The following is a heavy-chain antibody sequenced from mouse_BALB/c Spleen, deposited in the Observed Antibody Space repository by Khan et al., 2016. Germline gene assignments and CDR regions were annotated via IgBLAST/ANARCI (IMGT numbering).Heavy chain of an antibody. CDR2: IWRGGST. CDR1: GFSLTSYG. Sequence: QVQLKQSGPSLVQPSQSLSITCTVSGFSLTSYGVHWVRQSPGKGLEWLGVIWRGGSTDYNAAFMSRLSITKDNSKSQVFFKMNSLQADDTAIYYCAKRNYDVGYYAMDYWGQGTSVTVSS. V-gene: IGHV2-5-1*01. D-gene: IGHD2-4*01. CDR3: AKRNYDVGYYAMDY. J-gene: IGHJ4*01.